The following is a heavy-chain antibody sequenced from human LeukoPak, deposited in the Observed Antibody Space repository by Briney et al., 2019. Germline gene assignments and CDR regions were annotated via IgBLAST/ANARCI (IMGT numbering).Heavy chain of an antibody. J-gene: IGHJ4*02. D-gene: IGHD3-10*01. Sequence: GASVKVSCKSSGYSFDTYYMHWIRQAPGQGLEWMGIINPSGTSSTTQKLHGRITMTRDMSTGTVYMELSSLRSEDTAVYYCARDMTTQGSREGIFDYWGQGTLVTVSS. V-gene: IGHV1-46*02. CDR3: ARDMTTQGSREGIFDY. CDR2: INPSGTS. CDR1: GYSFDTYY.